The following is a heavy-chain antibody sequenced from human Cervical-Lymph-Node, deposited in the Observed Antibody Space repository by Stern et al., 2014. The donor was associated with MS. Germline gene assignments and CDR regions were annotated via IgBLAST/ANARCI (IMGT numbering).Heavy chain of an antibody. V-gene: IGHV1-2*02. CDR1: GNTFSDSY. J-gene: IGHJ3*02. Sequence: VQLVESGPEVKKPGASLKVSCKASGNTFSDSYLHWLRQAPGQGLEWMGWIDPDRGHTNYAQRFPGRVNLTRDTSTNTAYLELKSLTSDDMAVYYCARQRIIDMVDDAFDIWGQGTRVAVSS. D-gene: IGHD2/OR15-2a*01. CDR2: IDPDRGHT. CDR3: ARQRIIDMVDDAFDI.